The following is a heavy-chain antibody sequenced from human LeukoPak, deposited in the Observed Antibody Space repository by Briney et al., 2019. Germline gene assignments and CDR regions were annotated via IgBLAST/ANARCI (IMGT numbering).Heavy chain of an antibody. J-gene: IGHJ4*02. V-gene: IGHV3-7*04. CDR1: GFSISTYW. CDR3: VTDWGDS. Sequence: GGSLRLSCVASGFSISTYWMSWARQVPGKGLEWVGVIKQDGSETYYVDSVKGRFTISRDNAKNSLYLQMNSLRAKDTSLYYCVTDWGDSWGQGTLVTVSS. CDR2: IKQDGSET. D-gene: IGHD3-16*01.